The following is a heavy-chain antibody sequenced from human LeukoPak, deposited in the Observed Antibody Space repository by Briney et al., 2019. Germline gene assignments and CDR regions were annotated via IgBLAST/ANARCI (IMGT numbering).Heavy chain of an antibody. V-gene: IGHV1-2*02. J-gene: IGHJ3*02. D-gene: IGHD3-3*01. Sequence: ASVKVSCKASGYTFTGYYMHWVRQAPGQGLEWMGWINPNSGGTNYAQKFQGRVTMTRDTSISTAYMELSRLRSDDTAVNYCARERFLEWLRAFDIWGQGTMVTVSS. CDR1: GYTFTGYY. CDR3: ARERFLEWLRAFDI. CDR2: INPNSGGT.